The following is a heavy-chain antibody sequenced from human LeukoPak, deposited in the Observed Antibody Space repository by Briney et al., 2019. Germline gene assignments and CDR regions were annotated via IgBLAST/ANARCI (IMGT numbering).Heavy chain of an antibody. CDR3: AREQQLGLFDY. Sequence: SETLSLTCTVSGGSISSYYWSWIRQPPGKGLEWIGYAYYSGSTNYNPSLKSRVAISVDTSKNQFSLKLSSVTAADTAVYYCAREQQLGLFDYWGQGTLVTVSS. V-gene: IGHV4-59*13. CDR2: AYYSGST. CDR1: GGSISSYY. J-gene: IGHJ4*02. D-gene: IGHD6-13*01.